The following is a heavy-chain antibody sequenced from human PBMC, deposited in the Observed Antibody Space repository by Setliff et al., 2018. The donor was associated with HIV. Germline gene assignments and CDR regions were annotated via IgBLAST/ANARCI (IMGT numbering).Heavy chain of an antibody. CDR2: IYYSGST. D-gene: IGHD1-7*01. CDR3: ARGDGTKYYYYYLDV. J-gene: IGHJ6*03. CDR1: GGSISSYS. V-gene: IGHV4-59*01. Sequence: PSETLSLTCTVSGGSISSYSWSWIRQPPGKGLEWIGYIYYSGSTNYNPSLKSRVTISVDTSKNQFSLKLSSVTAADTAVYYCARGDGTKYYYYYLDVWGKGTTVTVSS.